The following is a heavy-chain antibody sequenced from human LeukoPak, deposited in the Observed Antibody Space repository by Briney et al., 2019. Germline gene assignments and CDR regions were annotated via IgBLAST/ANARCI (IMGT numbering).Heavy chain of an antibody. CDR1: GGSISSYY. V-gene: IGHV4-59*08. Sequence: SETLSLTCTVSGGSISSYYWSWIRQPPGKGLEWIGYIYYSGSTNYNPSLKSRVTISVDTSKNQLSLKLSSVTAADTAVYYCARRSWGSSVVGAFDYWGRGTLVTVSS. D-gene: IGHD6-6*01. J-gene: IGHJ4*02. CDR2: IYYSGST. CDR3: ARRSWGSSVVGAFDY.